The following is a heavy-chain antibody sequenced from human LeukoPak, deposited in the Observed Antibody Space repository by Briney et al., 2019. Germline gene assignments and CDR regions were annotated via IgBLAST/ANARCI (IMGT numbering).Heavy chain of an antibody. CDR3: AKDSYVDSGHCYY. CDR1: GYSFTGQY. J-gene: IGHJ4*02. V-gene: IGHV1-2*02. D-gene: IGHD2-21*01. Sequence: GASVKVSCKASGYSFTGQYMHWVRQAPGQGLEWMGWINPNSGDTNYAQKFQGRVTMTRDTSISTAYMELTRLTSDDTAVYFCAKDSYVDSGHCYYWGQGTLVTVSS. CDR2: INPNSGDT.